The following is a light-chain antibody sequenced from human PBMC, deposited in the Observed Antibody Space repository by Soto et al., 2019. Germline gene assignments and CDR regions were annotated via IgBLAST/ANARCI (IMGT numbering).Light chain of an antibody. CDR3: PSYTRSVSYV. J-gene: IGLJ1*01. V-gene: IGLV2-14*01. CDR1: TTDVGVYNY. CDR2: EVS. Sequence: QSALTQPPSVSGSPGQRITISCTGTTTDVGVYNYGSWYQQHPGKAPKLMIYEVSNRPSGVSNRFSGSKSGNTASLTISGRQAEDEDYYYCPSYTRSVSYVFGTGTKLTVL.